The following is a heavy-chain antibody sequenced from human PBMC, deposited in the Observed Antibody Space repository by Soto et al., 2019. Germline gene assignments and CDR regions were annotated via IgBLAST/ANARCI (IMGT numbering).Heavy chain of an antibody. J-gene: IGHJ6*03. CDR2: INPNSGGT. Sequence: ASVKVSCKASGYTFTGYYMHWVRQAPGQGLEWMGWINPNSGGTNYAQKFQGWVTMTRDTSISTAYMELSRLRSDDTAVYYCAREFGYSSSSVSSYYYYYMDVWGKGTTVTVSS. V-gene: IGHV1-2*04. CDR3: AREFGYSSSSVSSYYYYYMDV. CDR1: GYTFTGYY. D-gene: IGHD6-6*01.